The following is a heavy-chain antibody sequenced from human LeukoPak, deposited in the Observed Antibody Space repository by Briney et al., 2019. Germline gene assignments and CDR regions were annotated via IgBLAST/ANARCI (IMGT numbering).Heavy chain of an antibody. J-gene: IGHJ6*02. CDR1: GGTFSSYA. D-gene: IGHD5-24*01. V-gene: IGHV1-69*13. CDR2: IIPIFGTA. Sequence: VASVKVSCKASGGTFSSYAISWVRQAPGQGLEWMGGIIPIFGTANYAQKFQGRVTITADESTSTAYVELSSLRSEDTAVYYCARAGVEMATIINYYYYGMDVWGQGTTVTVSS. CDR3: ARAGVEMATIINYYYYGMDV.